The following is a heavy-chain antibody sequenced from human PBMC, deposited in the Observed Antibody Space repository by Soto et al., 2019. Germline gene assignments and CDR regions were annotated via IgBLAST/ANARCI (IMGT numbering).Heavy chain of an antibody. Sequence: EVQLLESGGGLVQPGGSLRLSCAASGFTFSSYRMSWVRQAPGKGLEWVSTINDSGENTYYTDSVKGRFTISRDNSRNTLYLQMNSLRAEDTAVYYCARDRLFDYWGQGTLVTVSS. J-gene: IGHJ4*02. D-gene: IGHD6-25*01. CDR1: GFTFSSYR. CDR2: INDSGENT. CDR3: ARDRLFDY. V-gene: IGHV3-23*01.